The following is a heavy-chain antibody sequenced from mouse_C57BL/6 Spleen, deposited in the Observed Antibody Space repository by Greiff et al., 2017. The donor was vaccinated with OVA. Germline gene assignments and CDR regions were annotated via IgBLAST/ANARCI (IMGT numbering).Heavy chain of an antibody. D-gene: IGHD1-1*01. J-gene: IGHJ1*03. Sequence: QVQLQQSGPELVKPGASVKISCKASGYAFSSSWMNWVKQRPGKGLEWIGRIYPGDGDTNYNGKFKGKATLTADKSSSTAYMQLSSLTSEDSAVYFCARLSYYGSSRYFDVWGTGTTVTVSS. V-gene: IGHV1-82*01. CDR2: IYPGDGDT. CDR1: GYAFSSSW. CDR3: ARLSYYGSSRYFDV.